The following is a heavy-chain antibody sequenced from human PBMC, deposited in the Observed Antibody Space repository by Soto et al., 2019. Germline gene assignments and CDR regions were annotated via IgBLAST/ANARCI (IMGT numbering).Heavy chain of an antibody. CDR3: ARSPNTQPFDS. V-gene: IGHV1-18*01. CDR1: GYLFTTYG. J-gene: IGHJ4*02. D-gene: IGHD2-2*02. CDR2: ISPYNGNT. Sequence: QVQLVQSGAEVTKPGASVNVSCKASGYLFTTYGVGWVRQAPGQGLEWIGWISPYNGNTKFAQNFRGRATMTTDTSTDTAYMELRNLRSDDTAIYYCARSPNTQPFDSWGQGTLVTVSS.